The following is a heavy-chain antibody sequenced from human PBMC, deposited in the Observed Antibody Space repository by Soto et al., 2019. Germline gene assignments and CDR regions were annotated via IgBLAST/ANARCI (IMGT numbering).Heavy chain of an antibody. V-gene: IGHV3-30-3*01. CDR2: ISYDGSNK. D-gene: IGHD5-18*01. CDR3: ARGKYSYGYVDY. CDR1: GFTFSSYA. Sequence: QVQLVESGGGVVQPGRSLRLSCAASGFTFSSYAMHWVRQAPGKGLEWVAVISYDGSNKYYADSVKGRFTISRDNSKNTLYLQMNSLRAEDTAVYYCARGKYSYGYVDYWGQGTLVTVSS. J-gene: IGHJ4*02.